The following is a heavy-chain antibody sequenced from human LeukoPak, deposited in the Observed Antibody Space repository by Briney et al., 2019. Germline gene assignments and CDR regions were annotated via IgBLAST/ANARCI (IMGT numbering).Heavy chain of an antibody. Sequence: ASVKVSCKASGYTFTGYYMHWVRQAPGQGLEWMGWINPNSGGTNYAQKCQGWVTMTRDTSISTAYMELSRLRSDDTAVYYCARARFGELLPFDYWGQGTLVTVSS. CDR1: GYTFTGYY. J-gene: IGHJ4*02. D-gene: IGHD3-10*01. CDR2: INPNSGGT. CDR3: ARARFGELLPFDY. V-gene: IGHV1-2*04.